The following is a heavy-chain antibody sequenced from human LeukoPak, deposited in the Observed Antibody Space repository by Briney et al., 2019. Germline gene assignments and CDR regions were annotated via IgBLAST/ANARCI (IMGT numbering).Heavy chain of an antibody. CDR1: GYTFTSYD. CDR3: AILGHYYGSGSYLDGIDY. V-gene: IGHV1-8*01. D-gene: IGHD3-10*01. Sequence: ASVKVSCKASGYTFTSYDINWVRQATGQGLEWMGWMNPNSGNTGYAQKFQGRVTMTRNTSISTAYMELSSLGSEDTAVYYCAILGHYYGSGSYLDGIDYWGQGTLVTVSS. CDR2: MNPNSGNT. J-gene: IGHJ4*02.